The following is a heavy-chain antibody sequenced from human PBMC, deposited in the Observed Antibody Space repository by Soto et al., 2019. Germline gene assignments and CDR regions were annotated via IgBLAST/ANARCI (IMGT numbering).Heavy chain of an antibody. J-gene: IGHJ6*02. D-gene: IGHD2-2*01. CDR2: IIPIFGTA. Sequence: GASVKVSCKASGGTFSSYAISWVRQAPGQGLEWMGGIIPIFGTANYAQKFQGRVTITADESTSTAYMELSSLRAEDTAVYYCARVMVVVPAPTPYYYYGMDVWGQGTTVTVSS. V-gene: IGHV1-69*13. CDR3: ARVMVVVPAPTPYYYYGMDV. CDR1: GGTFSSYA.